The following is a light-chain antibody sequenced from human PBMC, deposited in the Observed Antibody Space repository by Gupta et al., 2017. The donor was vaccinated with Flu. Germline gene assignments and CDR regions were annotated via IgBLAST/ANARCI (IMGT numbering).Light chain of an antibody. J-gene: IGKJ1*01. CDR2: WAS. V-gene: IGKV4-1*01. CDR3: QQYFYTPPWT. Sequence: DIVMTQSPDSLAVSLGERATINCRSSQSLFYSSNNRSYLAWFQQIPGQPPKLLFYWASTRESGVPDRFSDSGSETDFTLTISSRQAEDVAVYYCQQYFYTPPWTFGQGTRVEVK. CDR1: QSLFYSSNNRSY.